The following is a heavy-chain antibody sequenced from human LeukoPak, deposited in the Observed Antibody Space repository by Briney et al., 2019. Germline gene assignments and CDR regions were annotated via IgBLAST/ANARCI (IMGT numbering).Heavy chain of an antibody. CDR1: GYSISSGYY. CDR3: ARDGSGSYYKR. J-gene: IGHJ4*02. CDR2: IYHSGST. V-gene: IGHV4-38-2*01. D-gene: IGHD3-10*01. Sequence: PSETLSLTCDVSGYSISSGYYWGWIRQPPGRGLEWIGSIYHSGSTYYNPSLKSRVTISVDTSKNQFSLKLSSVTAADTAVYYCARDGSGSYYKRWGQGTLVTVSS.